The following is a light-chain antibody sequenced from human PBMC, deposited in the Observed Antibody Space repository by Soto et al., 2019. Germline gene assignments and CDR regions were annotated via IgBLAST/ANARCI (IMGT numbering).Light chain of an antibody. V-gene: IGKV3-20*01. CDR2: GTS. Sequence: EIVLTQPPGTLSLSAGERATLSCRASQRISTSYLAWYQQKPGRAPRVLVYGTSTRATGIPSRFSGSGSGTDFTLTISRLEPEDFAVYYCQQYGDSPFTFGPGTKVDIE. CDR1: QRISTSY. J-gene: IGKJ3*01. CDR3: QQYGDSPFT.